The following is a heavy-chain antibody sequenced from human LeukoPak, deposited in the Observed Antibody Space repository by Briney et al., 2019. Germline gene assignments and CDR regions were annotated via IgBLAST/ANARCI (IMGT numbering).Heavy chain of an antibody. J-gene: IGHJ4*02. Sequence: ASVKVSCKASGYTFTSYAMHWVRQAPGQRLEWMGWINAGNGNTKYSQKFQGRVTITRDTSASTAYMELSSLRSEDTAVYYCARVSVNYYDSSGYPYFGYWGQGTLVTVSS. D-gene: IGHD3-22*01. CDR3: ARVSVNYYDSSGYPYFGY. V-gene: IGHV1-3*01. CDR1: GYTFTSYA. CDR2: INAGNGNT.